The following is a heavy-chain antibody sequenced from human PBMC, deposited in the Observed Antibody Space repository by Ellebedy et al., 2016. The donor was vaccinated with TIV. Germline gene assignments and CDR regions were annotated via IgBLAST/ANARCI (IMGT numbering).Heavy chain of an antibody. CDR1: GGSITSGSYY. CDR3: VRHPTLGTLDY. D-gene: IGHD3-16*01. Sequence: MLSETLSLTCTVSGGSITSGSYYWAWIRQPPGKGLEWVGNVYFIGSTNYNPSLKSRVTISVDTSKNQFSLKLTSVTAADTAVYYCVRHPTLGTLDYWGQGAQVTVSS. J-gene: IGHJ4*02. V-gene: IGHV4-39*01. CDR2: VYFIGST.